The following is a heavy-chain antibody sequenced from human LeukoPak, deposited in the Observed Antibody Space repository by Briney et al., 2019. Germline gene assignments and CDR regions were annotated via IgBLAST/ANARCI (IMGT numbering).Heavy chain of an antibody. CDR3: ARGRGTVTTSLGY. CDR2: IWYDGSNK. Sequence: GGSLRLSCAASGFTFSSYGMHWVRQAPGKGLEWVAVIWYDGSNKYYADSVKGRFTISRDNSKNTLYLQMNSLRAEDTAVYYCARGRGTVTTSLGYWGQGILVTVSS. V-gene: IGHV3-33*01. CDR1: GFTFSSYG. D-gene: IGHD4-17*01. J-gene: IGHJ4*02.